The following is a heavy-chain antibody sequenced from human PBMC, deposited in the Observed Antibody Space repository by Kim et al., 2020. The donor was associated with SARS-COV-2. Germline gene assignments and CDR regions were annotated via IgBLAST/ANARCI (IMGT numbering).Heavy chain of an antibody. V-gene: IGHV7-4-1*02. CDR2: INTNTGNP. J-gene: IGHJ4*02. CDR1: GYTFTSYA. D-gene: IGHD3-9*01. Sequence: ASVKVSCKASGYTFTSYAMNWVRQAPGQGLEWMGWINTNTGNPTYAQGFTGRFVFSLDTSVSTPYLQISSLKAEDTAVYYCARDSDDILTGYYYFDYWGQGTLVTVSS. CDR3: ARDSDDILTGYYYFDY.